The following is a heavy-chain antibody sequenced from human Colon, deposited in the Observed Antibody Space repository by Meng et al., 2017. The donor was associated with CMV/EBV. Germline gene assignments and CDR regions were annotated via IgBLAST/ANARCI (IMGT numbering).Heavy chain of an antibody. CDR3: ARVRDLFRYFDY. J-gene: IGHJ4*02. Sequence: TLSLTCTVSGGSISSGDYYWSWIRQPPGKGLEWIGCIYYSGNTYYNPSLKSRITISVDTSKNQFSLKLSSVTAADTAVYYCARVRDLFRYFDYWGQGTLVTVSS. CDR1: GGSISSGDYY. V-gene: IGHV4-30-4*08. CDR2: IYYSGNT.